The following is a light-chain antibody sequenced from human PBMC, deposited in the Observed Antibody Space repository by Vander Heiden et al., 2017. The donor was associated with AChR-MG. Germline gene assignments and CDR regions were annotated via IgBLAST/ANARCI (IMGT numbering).Light chain of an antibody. CDR2: DSS. Sequence: EIVLTQSPATLSLSPGERATLSCRASQSVSSCLAWYQQKPGQAPRLLIYDSSNRATGIPGRFSGSGSGTDFTLTISSLEPEDFVVYYCQQCSTWPLTFGPGTKVDVK. CDR1: QSVSSC. J-gene: IGKJ3*01. V-gene: IGKV3-11*01. CDR3: QQCSTWPLT.